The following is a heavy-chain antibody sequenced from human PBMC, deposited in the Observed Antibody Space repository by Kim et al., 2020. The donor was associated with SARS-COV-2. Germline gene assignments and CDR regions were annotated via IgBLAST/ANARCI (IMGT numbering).Heavy chain of an antibody. D-gene: IGHD6-13*01. V-gene: IGHV4-34*01. CDR3: ARGKQLVKGDYWYFDL. J-gene: IGHJ2*01. Sequence: SLKSRVTISVDTSKNQFSLKLSSVTAADTAVYYCARGKQLVKGDYWYFDLWGRGTLVTVSS.